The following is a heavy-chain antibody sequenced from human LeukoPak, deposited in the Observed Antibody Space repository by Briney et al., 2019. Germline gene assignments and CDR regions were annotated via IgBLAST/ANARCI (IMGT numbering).Heavy chain of an antibody. J-gene: IGHJ4*02. CDR2: IYYSGST. V-gene: IGHV4-59*01. Sequence: SETLSLTCTVSGGSISSYYWSWIRQPPGKGLEWIGYIYYSGSTNYNPSLKSRVTISVDTSKNQFSLKLGSVTAADTAVYYCARSFMAAGSFDYWGQGTLVTVSS. CDR1: GGSISSYY. D-gene: IGHD6-13*01. CDR3: ARSFMAAGSFDY.